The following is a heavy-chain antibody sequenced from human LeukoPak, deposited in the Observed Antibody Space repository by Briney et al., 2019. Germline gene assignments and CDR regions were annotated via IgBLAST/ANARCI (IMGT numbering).Heavy chain of an antibody. CDR3: ATTPGGYFDY. J-gene: IGHJ4*02. CDR2: IYYSGST. CDR1: GGSISSYY. D-gene: IGHD3-10*01. V-gene: IGHV4-59*08. Sequence: PSETLSLTCTVSGGSISSYYWSWIRQPPGKGLEWIGYIYYSGSTNYNPSLKSRVTISVDTSKNQFSLKLSSVTAADTAVCYCATTPGGYFDYWGQGTLVTVSS.